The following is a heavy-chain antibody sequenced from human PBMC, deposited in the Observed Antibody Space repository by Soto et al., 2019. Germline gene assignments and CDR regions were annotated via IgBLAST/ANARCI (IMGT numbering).Heavy chain of an antibody. V-gene: IGHV4-31*03. CDR1: GGSISSGGYY. J-gene: IGHJ6*03. D-gene: IGHD6-13*01. CDR2: IYYSGST. CDR3: ARDRSAAAKDLAYYYMDV. Sequence: SETLSLTCTVSGGSISSGGYYWSWIRQHPGKGLEWIGYIYYSGSTYYNPSLKSRVTISVDTSKNQFSLKLSSVTAADTAVYYCARDRSAAAKDLAYYYMDVWGKGTTVTVSS.